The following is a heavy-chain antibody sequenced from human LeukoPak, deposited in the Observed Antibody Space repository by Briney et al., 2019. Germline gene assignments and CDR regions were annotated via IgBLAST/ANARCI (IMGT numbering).Heavy chain of an antibody. D-gene: IGHD3-10*01. CDR1: GGTFSSYA. CDR3: AGMVVRGVIYPSKWFDP. J-gene: IGHJ5*02. CDR2: IIPIFGTA. V-gene: IGHV1-69*13. Sequence: GASVKVSCKASGGTFSSYAISWVRQAPGQGLEWMGGIIPIFGTANYAQKFQGRVTITADESTSTAYMEPSSLRSEDTAVYYCAGMVVRGVIYPSKWFDPWGQGTLVTVSS.